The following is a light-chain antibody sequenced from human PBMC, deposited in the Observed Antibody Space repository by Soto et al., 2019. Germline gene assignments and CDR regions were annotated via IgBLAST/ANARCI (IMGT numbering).Light chain of an antibody. J-gene: IGKJ1*01. V-gene: IGKV3-15*01. CDR3: QQRHQGWT. CDR2: GAS. CDR1: QTVDSN. Sequence: EVVMTQSPATLSVSPGERATLSCRASQTVDSNVVWYRQKPGQAPRLLIYGASVRAAGVPARFSGSGSGTEFTLTISSLQSEDFAVYYCQQRHQGWTFGQGTKVEIK.